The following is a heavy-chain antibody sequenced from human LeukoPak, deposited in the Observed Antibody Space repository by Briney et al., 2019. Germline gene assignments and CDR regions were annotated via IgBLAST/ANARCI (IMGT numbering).Heavy chain of an antibody. Sequence: GASVKVSCKASGGTFISYAISWVRQAPGQGLEWMGGIIPIFGTANYAQKFQGRVMITADKSTSTAYMELSSLRSEDTAVYYCATGGSGRLYAEYFQHWGQGTLVTVSS. CDR1: GGTFISYA. V-gene: IGHV1-69*06. D-gene: IGHD3-10*01. CDR2: IIPIFGTA. J-gene: IGHJ1*01. CDR3: ATGGSGRLYAEYFQH.